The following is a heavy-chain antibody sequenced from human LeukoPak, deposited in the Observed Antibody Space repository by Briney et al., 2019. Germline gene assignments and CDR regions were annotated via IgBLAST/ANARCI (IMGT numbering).Heavy chain of an antibody. CDR3: AREDDYTSGWTSFDY. CDR1: GFTFSTYE. CDR2: ISSDGVST. J-gene: IGHJ4*02. D-gene: IGHD6-19*01. V-gene: IGHV3-64*01. Sequence: PAGSLRLSCAASGFTFSTYERYWVRQAPGKGLEYVSVISSDGVSTYYANSVKGRFTISRDTSKNTLYLQMGSLRPEDMAVYYCAREDDYTSGWTSFDYWGQGTLVTVSS.